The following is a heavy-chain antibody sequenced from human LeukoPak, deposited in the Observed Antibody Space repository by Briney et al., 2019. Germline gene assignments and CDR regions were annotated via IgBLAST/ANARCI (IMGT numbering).Heavy chain of an antibody. CDR2: ISGSGGRT. V-gene: IGHV3-23*01. D-gene: IGHD6-19*01. CDR3: AKLPVAGLYFDY. Sequence: GGSLRLSCATSGFTFSSYAMTWVRQAPGKGLEWISAISGSGGRTYYVDSVKGRFTISRDNSKNTLYLQMNSLRVEDTAAYYCAKLPVAGLYFDYWGQGTLVTVSS. J-gene: IGHJ4*02. CDR1: GFTFSSYA.